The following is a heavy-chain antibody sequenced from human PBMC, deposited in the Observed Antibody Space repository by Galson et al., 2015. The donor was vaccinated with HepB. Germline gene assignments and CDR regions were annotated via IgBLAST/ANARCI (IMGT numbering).Heavy chain of an antibody. Sequence: SLRLSCAASGFTFSSYGMHWVRQAPGKGLEWVAVIWYDGSNKYYADSVKGRFTISRDNSKNTLYLQMNSLRAEDTAVYYCARDCPDWVTRPCGGMDVWGQGTTVTVSS. J-gene: IGHJ6*02. V-gene: IGHV3-33*01. D-gene: IGHD3-9*01. CDR2: IWYDGSNK. CDR1: GFTFSSYG. CDR3: ARDCPDWVTRPCGGMDV.